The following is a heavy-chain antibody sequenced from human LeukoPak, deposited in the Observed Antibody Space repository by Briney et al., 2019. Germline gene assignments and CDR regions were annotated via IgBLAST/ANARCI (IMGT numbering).Heavy chain of an antibody. J-gene: IGHJ6*02. D-gene: IGHD2-2*01. CDR2: INPNSGGT. V-gene: IGHV1-2*02. CDR3: ARVDCSSTSCPYYYYGMDV. CDR1: GYTFTGYY. Sequence: GASVKVSCKASGYTFTGYYMHWVRQAPGQGLEWMGWINPNSGGTNYAQKFQGRVTMTRDTSITTAPMELSRLRSDDTAVYYCARVDCSSTSCPYYYYGMDVWGQGTTVTVSS.